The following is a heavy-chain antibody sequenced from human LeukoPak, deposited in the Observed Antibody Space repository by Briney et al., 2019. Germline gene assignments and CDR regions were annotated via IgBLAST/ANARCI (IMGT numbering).Heavy chain of an antibody. CDR3: KVRIIAAHDFDD. D-gene: IGHD6-25*01. Sequence: ASVTVSCKASGYTFTGYYMHWVRQAPGQGLEWMGWINPNSGGTNYAQKFQGRVTMTRDTSISTAYMELSRLRSDDTAGYYCKVRIIAAHDFDDGGQGTLVTVSS. V-gene: IGHV1-2*02. J-gene: IGHJ4*02. CDR1: GYTFTGYY. CDR2: INPNSGGT.